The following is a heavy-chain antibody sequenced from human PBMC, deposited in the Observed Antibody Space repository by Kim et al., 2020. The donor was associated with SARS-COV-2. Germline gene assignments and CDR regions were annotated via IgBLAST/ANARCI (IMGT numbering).Heavy chain of an antibody. CDR1: GFTFSSYA. CDR2: ISGSGGST. D-gene: IGHD1-26*01. V-gene: IGHV3-23*01. CDR3: AKRGGSEWELRLYFDY. Sequence: GGSLRLSCAASGFTFSSYAMSWVRQAPGKGLEWVSAISGSGGSTYYADSVKGRFTISRDNSKNTLYLQMNSLRAEDTAVYYCAKRGGSEWELRLYFDYWGQGTLVTVSS. J-gene: IGHJ4*02.